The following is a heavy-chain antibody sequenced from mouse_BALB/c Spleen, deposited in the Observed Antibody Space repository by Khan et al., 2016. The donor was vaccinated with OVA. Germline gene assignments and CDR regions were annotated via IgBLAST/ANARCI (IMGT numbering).Heavy chain of an antibody. D-gene: IGHD1-1*01. Sequence: QVQLQQSGAELAKPGASVKMSCKASGYTFINYWILWVKQRPGQGLEWIGYINPSTGYTEYNQNFKDKATLTADKSSSTAYMQLSSLTSEDSAVYYCARRGLRWDFDDWCQGTTLTVSS. CDR1: GYTFINYW. J-gene: IGHJ2*01. CDR3: ARRGLRWDFDD. CDR2: INPSTGYT. V-gene: IGHV1-7*01.